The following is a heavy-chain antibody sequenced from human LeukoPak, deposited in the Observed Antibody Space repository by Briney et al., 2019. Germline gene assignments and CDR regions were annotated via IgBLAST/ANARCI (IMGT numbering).Heavy chain of an antibody. D-gene: IGHD3-9*01. V-gene: IGHV4-34*01. J-gene: IGHJ6*02. CDR1: GGSFSGYY. Sequence: PSETLSLTCAVYGGSFSGYYWSWIRQPPGKGLEWIGEINHSGSTNYNPSLKSRVTISVDTSKNQFSLKLSSVTAADTAVYYCARDYFDMSMDVWGQGTTVTVSS. CDR2: INHSGST. CDR3: ARDYFDMSMDV.